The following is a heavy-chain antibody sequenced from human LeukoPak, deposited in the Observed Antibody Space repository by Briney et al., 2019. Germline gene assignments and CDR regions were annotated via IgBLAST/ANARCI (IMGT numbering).Heavy chain of an antibody. Sequence: SVKVSCKASGGTFSSYAISWVRQAPGQGLEWMGGIIPIFGTANYAQKFQGRVTITADESTSTAYMELSSLRSEDTAVYYCARGPQDIVVVPVTYYYYGMDVWGQGTTVTVSS. CDR2: IIPIFGTA. CDR1: GGTFSSYA. CDR3: ARGPQDIVVVPVTYYYYGMDV. V-gene: IGHV1-69*13. J-gene: IGHJ6*02. D-gene: IGHD2-2*01.